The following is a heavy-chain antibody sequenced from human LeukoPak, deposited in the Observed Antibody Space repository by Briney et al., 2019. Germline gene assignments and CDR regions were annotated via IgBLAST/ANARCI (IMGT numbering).Heavy chain of an antibody. V-gene: IGHV1-2*02. J-gene: IGHJ2*01. CDR3: ARDRPRDGDIDGWHFDL. CDR2: INPNSGGT. Sequence: ASVNVSCKASVYTFTGYYMHWVRQAPVQGLEWMGWINPNSGGTNYAQKFQGRVTMTRDTSISTAYMELSRLRSDDTAVYYCARDRPRDGDIDGWHFDLWGRGTLVTVSS. CDR1: VYTFTGYY. D-gene: IGHD4-17*01.